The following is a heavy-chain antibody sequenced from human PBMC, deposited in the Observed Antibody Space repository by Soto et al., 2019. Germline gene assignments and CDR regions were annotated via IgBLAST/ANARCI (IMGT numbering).Heavy chain of an antibody. CDR3: AHRLVYYGMDV. CDR1: GFSLSTSGVG. V-gene: IGHV2-5*02. CDR2: IYWDDDK. Sequence: QITLKESGPTLVKPTQTLTLTCTFSGFSLSTSGVGVGWIRQPPGMALEWLAPIYWDDDKRYSPSLKSRLTITKDTSKTQVVLTMTNMDPVDTATYYGAHRLVYYGMDVWGQGTTVTVSS. J-gene: IGHJ6*02.